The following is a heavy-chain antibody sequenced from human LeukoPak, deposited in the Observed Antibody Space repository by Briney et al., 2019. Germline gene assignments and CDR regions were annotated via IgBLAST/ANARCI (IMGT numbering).Heavy chain of an antibody. CDR2: ISYSGST. J-gene: IGHJ4*02. D-gene: IGHD3-3*01. V-gene: IGHV4-59*01. Sequence: PSETLSLTCTVSGGSISSYYWSWIRQPPGKGLEWIGYISYSGSTNYNPSLKSRVTISVDTSKNQFSLKLSSVTAADTAVYYCARGRRYDFWSGYSNFDYWGQGTLVTVSS. CDR3: ARGRRYDFWSGYSNFDY. CDR1: GGSISSYY.